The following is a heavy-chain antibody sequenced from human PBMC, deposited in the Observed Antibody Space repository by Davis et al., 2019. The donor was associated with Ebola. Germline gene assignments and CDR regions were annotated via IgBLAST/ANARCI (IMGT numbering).Heavy chain of an antibody. CDR2: ISGSGGGT. CDR1: GFSFSSFA. D-gene: IGHD2-2*01. J-gene: IGHJ4*02. V-gene: IGHV3-23*01. Sequence: GGSLRLSCAASGFSFSSFAMNWVRQAPGKGLEWVSVISGSGGGTYYGDSVKGRFTISRDNSKNTLYLEMRSLRREDAAVYYCAKAGWDIVVVPAAHHTFDFWGQGTLVTVSS. CDR3: AKAGWDIVVVPAAHHTFDF.